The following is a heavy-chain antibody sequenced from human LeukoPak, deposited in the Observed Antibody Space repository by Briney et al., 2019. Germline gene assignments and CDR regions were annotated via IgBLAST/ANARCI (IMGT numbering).Heavy chain of an antibody. CDR3: AREIGGILVFDY. J-gene: IGHJ4*02. Sequence: GASVKVSCKASGYKFTGYYMHWVRQAPGQGLEWMAWINPNSGDSHHAQKFQGRVTMTRDTSISTAYMELSRLRSDDTAVYYCAREIGGILVFDYWGQGTLVTVSS. V-gene: IGHV1-2*02. CDR2: INPNSGDS. CDR1: GYKFTGYY. D-gene: IGHD5-18*01.